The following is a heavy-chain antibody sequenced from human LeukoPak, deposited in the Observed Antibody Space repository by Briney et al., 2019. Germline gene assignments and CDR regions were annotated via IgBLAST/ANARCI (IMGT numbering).Heavy chain of an antibody. CDR2: IKQDGNKK. CDR1: GFTFNSYW. J-gene: IGHJ6*03. D-gene: IGHD6-13*01. V-gene: IGHV3-7*01. CDR3: ARRYHSAAGTDYYYYMDV. Sequence: GSLRLSCAASGFTFNSYWMAWVRQAPGKGLEWVANIKQDGNKKYYVDSVKGRFTISRDNAKNSLYLQMNSLRAEDTAVYYCARRYHSAAGTDYYYYMDVWGKGTTVTVSS.